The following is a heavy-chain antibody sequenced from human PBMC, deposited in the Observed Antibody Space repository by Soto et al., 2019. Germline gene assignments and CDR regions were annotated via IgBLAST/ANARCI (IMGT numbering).Heavy chain of an antibody. D-gene: IGHD3-10*01. Sequence: ASVKVSCKASGYTFTSYGISWVRQAPGQGLEWMAWISAYNRNTNYAQKLQGRVTMTTDTSTSTAYMELRSLRSDDTAVYYCARDWAAAGPMNRTRGYNNSPYHSNTSDCVWYYYGTASYYNLWF. J-gene: IGHJ5*01. CDR1: GYTFTSYG. CDR3: ARDWAAAGPMNRTRGYNNSPYHSNTSDCVWYYYGTASYYNLWF. V-gene: IGHV1-18*01. CDR2: ISAYNRNT.